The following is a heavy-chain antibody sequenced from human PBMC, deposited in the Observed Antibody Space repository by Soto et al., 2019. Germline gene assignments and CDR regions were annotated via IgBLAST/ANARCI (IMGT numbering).Heavy chain of an antibody. J-gene: IGHJ4*02. V-gene: IGHV3-15*07. CDR2: IKSKTDGGTT. D-gene: IGHD6-19*01. CDR1: GFSFSNAW. CDR3: TTDGIAVPGTGFGY. Sequence: EVQLVESGGGLVKPGGSLRLSCAASGFSFSNAWMNWVRQAPGKGLEWVGRIKSKTDGGTTDYAAPVKGRFTISRDDSKHTLYLQMNSLKTEDTAVYYCTTDGIAVPGTGFGYWGQGTLVTVSS.